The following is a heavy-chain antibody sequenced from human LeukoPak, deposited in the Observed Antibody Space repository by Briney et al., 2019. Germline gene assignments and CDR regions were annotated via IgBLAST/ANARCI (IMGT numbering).Heavy chain of an antibody. V-gene: IGHV3-35*01. CDR3: VRYYYDSSGYPFDY. D-gene: IGHD3-22*01. Sequence: PGGSLRLSCAASGFTFSNSDMNWVHQAPGKGLELVSGVSWNGSRTHYAVSVKGRFIISRDNSRNTLYLQTNSLRAEDTAVYYCVRYYYDSSGYPFDYWGQGTLVTVSS. CDR1: GFTFSNSD. CDR2: VSWNGSRT. J-gene: IGHJ4*02.